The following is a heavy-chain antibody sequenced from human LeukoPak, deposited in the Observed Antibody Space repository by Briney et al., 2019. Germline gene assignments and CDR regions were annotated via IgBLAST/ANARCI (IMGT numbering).Heavy chain of an antibody. Sequence: GGSLRLSCAASGFTVSSNYMSRVRQAPGKGLEWVSVIYSGGSTYYADSVKGRFTISRDNSKNTLYLQMNSLRAEDTAVYYCAREKYDSSGYYNYWGQGTLVTVSS. J-gene: IGHJ4*02. CDR2: IYSGGST. D-gene: IGHD3-22*01. V-gene: IGHV3-66*01. CDR1: GFTVSSNY. CDR3: AREKYDSSGYYNY.